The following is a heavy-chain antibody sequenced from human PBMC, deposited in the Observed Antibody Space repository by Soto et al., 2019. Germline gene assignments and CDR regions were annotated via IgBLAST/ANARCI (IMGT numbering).Heavy chain of an antibody. D-gene: IGHD2-2*01. CDR3: ARSRSTRPTRFDY. CDR1: GGSISSYY. Sequence: PSETLSLTCTVSGGSISSYYWSWIRQPPGKGLEWIGYIYYSGSTNYNPSLKSRVTISVDTSKNQFSLKLSSVTAADTAVYYCARSRSTRPTRFDYWGQGTLVTVSS. V-gene: IGHV4-59*01. J-gene: IGHJ4*02. CDR2: IYYSGST.